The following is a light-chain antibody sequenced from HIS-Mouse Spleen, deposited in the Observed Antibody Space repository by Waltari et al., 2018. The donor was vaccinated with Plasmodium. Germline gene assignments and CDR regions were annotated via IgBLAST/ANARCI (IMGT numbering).Light chain of an antibody. V-gene: IGLV2-8*01. CDR2: EVS. CDR3: SSYAGSNNLV. J-gene: IGLJ2*01. Sequence: QSALTQPPSASGSPGQSVTISCTVTSSAVGGYNYVSWYQQHPGKAPKLMSYEVSKRPSGVPDRFSGSKSGNTASLTVSGLQPEDEADYYCSSYAGSNNLVFGGGTKLTVL. CDR1: SSAVGGYNY.